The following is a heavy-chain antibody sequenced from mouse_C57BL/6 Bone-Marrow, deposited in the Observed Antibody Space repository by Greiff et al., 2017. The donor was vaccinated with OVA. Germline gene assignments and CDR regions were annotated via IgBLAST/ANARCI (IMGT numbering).Heavy chain of an antibody. CDR1: GYSFTDYN. V-gene: IGHV1-39*01. Sequence: VQLKQSGPELVKPGASVKISCKASGYSFTDYNMNWVKQSNGKSLEWIGVINPNYGTTSYNQKFKGKATLTVDQSSSTAYMQLNSLTSEDSAVYYCARNRFYDGYSVRYFDVWGTGTTVTVSS. CDR3: ARNRFYDGYSVRYFDV. CDR2: INPNYGTT. D-gene: IGHD2-3*01. J-gene: IGHJ1*03.